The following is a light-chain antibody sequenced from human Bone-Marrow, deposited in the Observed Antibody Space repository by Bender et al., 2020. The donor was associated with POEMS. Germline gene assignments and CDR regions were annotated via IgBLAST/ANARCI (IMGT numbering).Light chain of an antibody. CDR1: SSDVGGYNH. CDR3: QAWDTYSVI. Sequence: QSVLTQPASVSGSPGQSITISCTGTSSDVGGYNHVSWYQQHPGKAPKLMIYEVSNRPSGVSDRFSGSKSGYTASLTISGLQAEDEADYYCQAWDTYSVIFGGGTKLTVL. V-gene: IGLV2-14*01. CDR2: EVS. J-gene: IGLJ2*01.